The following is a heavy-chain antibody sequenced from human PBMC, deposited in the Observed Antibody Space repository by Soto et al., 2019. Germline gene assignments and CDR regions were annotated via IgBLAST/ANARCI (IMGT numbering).Heavy chain of an antibody. CDR3: ASGGISSGIAAAGFYYYGMDV. V-gene: IGHV3-33*01. D-gene: IGHD6-13*01. J-gene: IGHJ6*02. Sequence: QVQLVESGGGVVQPGRSLRLSCAASGFTFSSYGMHWVHQAPGKGLEWVAVIWYDGSNKYYADSVKGRFTISRDNSKNTLYLQMNSLRAEDTAVYYCASGGISSGIAAAGFYYYGMDVWGQGTTVTVSS. CDR1: GFTFSSYG. CDR2: IWYDGSNK.